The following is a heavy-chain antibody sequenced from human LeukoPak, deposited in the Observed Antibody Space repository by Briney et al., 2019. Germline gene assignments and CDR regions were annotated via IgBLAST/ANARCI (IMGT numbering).Heavy chain of an antibody. Sequence: SETLSLTCTVSGGSISGSSYYWGWIRQPPGKGLEWIGSIYYSGSTHYNPSLKSRVTISVDTSKNQFSLKLSSVTAADTAVYYCARLIAAAGHFDYWGQGTLVTVSS. CDR2: IYYSGST. V-gene: IGHV4-39*01. CDR3: ARLIAAAGHFDY. CDR1: GGSISGSSYY. J-gene: IGHJ4*02. D-gene: IGHD6-13*01.